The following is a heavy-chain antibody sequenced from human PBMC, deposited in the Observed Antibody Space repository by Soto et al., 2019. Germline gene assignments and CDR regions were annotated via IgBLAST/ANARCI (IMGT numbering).Heavy chain of an antibody. D-gene: IGHD3-16*02. V-gene: IGHV4-4*02. CDR1: SGSINTNW. CDR3: TSQTYSYSWHH. CDR2: IYHSGEA. J-gene: IGHJ5*02. Sequence: QVQLQESGPGLVEPSGTLSLTCAVSSGSINTNWWSWVRQPPGKGLEWIGEIYHSGEAYYNPSLKSRVTISVDKSKNHFSLTLSSVPAADTAVYYCTSQTYSYSWHHWGQGTLVTVSS.